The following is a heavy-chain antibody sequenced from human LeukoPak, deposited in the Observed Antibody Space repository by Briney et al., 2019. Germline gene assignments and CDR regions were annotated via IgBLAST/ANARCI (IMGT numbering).Heavy chain of an antibody. CDR1: GFTFSDYN. J-gene: IGHJ3*02. CDR2: ISRSGSTK. CDR3: ANEVGGNAFDI. V-gene: IGHV3-11*04. D-gene: IGHD4-23*01. Sequence: GGSLRLSCAASGFTFSDYNMRWLRQAPGKGLEWVSSISRSGSTKYYADSVKGRFTISRDNAKNSLFLQMNSLRAEDTAVYYCANEVGGNAFDIWGQGTMVTVSS.